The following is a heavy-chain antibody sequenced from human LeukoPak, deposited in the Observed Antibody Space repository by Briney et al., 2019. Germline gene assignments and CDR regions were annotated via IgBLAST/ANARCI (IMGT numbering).Heavy chain of an antibody. J-gene: IGHJ4*02. V-gene: IGHV1-69*13. CDR2: IIPIFGTA. CDR3: ARAAYYYGSGSYHFDY. D-gene: IGHD3-10*01. CDR1: GGTFSSYA. Sequence: ASVTVSCTASGGTFSSYAISWVRQAPGQGLEWMGGIIPIFGTANYAQKFQGRVTITADESTSTAYMELSSLRSEDTAVYYCARAAYYYGSGSYHFDYWGQGTLVTVSS.